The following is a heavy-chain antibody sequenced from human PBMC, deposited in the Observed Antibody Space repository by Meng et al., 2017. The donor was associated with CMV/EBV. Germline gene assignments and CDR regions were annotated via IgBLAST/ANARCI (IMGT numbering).Heavy chain of an antibody. CDR2: INPNSGGT. Sequence: ASVKVSCKASGYTFTGYYMHWVRQAPGQGLEWMGWINPNSGGTNYAQKFQGRVTMTRDTSISTAYMELSRLRSDDTAAYYCARAYVSQWVYYYYGMDVWGQGTTVTVSS. CDR1: GYTFTGYY. CDR3: ARAYVSQWVYYYYGMDV. D-gene: IGHD1-26*01. J-gene: IGHJ6*02. V-gene: IGHV1-2*02.